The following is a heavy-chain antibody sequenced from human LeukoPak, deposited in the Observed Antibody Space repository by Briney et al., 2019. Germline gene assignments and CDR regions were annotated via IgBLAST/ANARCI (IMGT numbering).Heavy chain of an antibody. CDR3: ATKTQAWENNY. V-gene: IGHV1-2*02. CDR2: IDSSSGGS. CDR1: GYTITAYY. Sequence: GASVKVSCKASGYTITAYYIHWVRQAPGQGLEWMGWIDSSSGGSTYAQKFQGRVTMIRDTSISTAYMELSSLRSDDTAVYYCATKTQAWENNYWGQGTLVTVSS. D-gene: IGHD1-26*01. J-gene: IGHJ4*02.